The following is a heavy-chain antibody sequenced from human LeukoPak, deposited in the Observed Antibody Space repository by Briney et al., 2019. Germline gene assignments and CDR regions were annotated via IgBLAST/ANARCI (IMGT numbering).Heavy chain of an antibody. CDR2: IYSGGTT. CDR3: ARGPVTRFEI. V-gene: IGHV3-53*01. Sequence: PGGSLRLSCAASGFIVSSNYMSWVRRAPGKGLEWVSVIYSGGTTYYADSMKGRFTISRDNSNNTLYLQMNSLRAEDTAVYYCARGPVTRFEIWGQGTMVTVSS. J-gene: IGHJ3*02. D-gene: IGHD4-17*01. CDR1: GFIVSSNY.